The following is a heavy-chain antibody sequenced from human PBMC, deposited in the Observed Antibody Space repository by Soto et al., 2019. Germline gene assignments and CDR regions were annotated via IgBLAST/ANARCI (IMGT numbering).Heavy chain of an antibody. J-gene: IGHJ4*02. Sequence: PSETLSLTCTVSGDSISTFYWSWIRQPPGKGLEWIGQISHSGSTNYNPSLTSRVNKSVDKSKNHFSLKLTSVTAADTAVYYCAARHFWSGPWTETRLDYWGQGTLVTVSS. CDR1: GDSISTFY. D-gene: IGHD3-3*02. CDR3: AARHFWSGPWTETRLDY. V-gene: IGHV4-59*12. CDR2: ISHSGST.